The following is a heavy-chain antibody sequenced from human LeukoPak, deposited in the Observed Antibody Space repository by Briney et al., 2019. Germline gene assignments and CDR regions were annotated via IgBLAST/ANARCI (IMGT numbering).Heavy chain of an antibody. J-gene: IGHJ4*02. Sequence: KASETLSLTCTVSGGSIRSYYWSWIRQPPGKGLEWIGYIYYSGTTNYNPSLKSRVRISVDTSKNQFSLKLNSVTAADTAVYYCARCPADYYDSSGYYPNYFDYWGQGTLVTVSS. V-gene: IGHV4-59*01. CDR3: ARCPADYYDSSGYYPNYFDY. CDR2: IYYSGTT. CDR1: GGSIRSYY. D-gene: IGHD3-22*01.